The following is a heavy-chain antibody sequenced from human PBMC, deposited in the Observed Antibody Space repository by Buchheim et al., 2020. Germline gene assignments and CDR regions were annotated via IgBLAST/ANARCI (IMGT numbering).Heavy chain of an antibody. V-gene: IGHV3-30*02. CDR2: IRYDGSNK. D-gene: IGHD3-22*01. CDR1: GFTFSSYG. CDR3: AKDPGYYDSSGYGSFDY. Sequence: QVQLVESGGGVVQPGRSLRLSCAASGFTFSSYGMHWVRQAPGKGLEWVAFIRYDGSNKYYADSVKGRFTISRDNSKNTLYLQMNSLRAEDTAVYYCAKDPGYYDSSGYGSFDYWGQGTL. J-gene: IGHJ4*02.